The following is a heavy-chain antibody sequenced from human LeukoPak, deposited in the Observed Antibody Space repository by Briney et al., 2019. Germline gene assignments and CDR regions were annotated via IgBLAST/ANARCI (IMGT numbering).Heavy chain of an antibody. Sequence: SESLSLTCTVSGGSISTYYWSWIRQPPGKGLEWIGYIYYSGSTNYNPSLKSRVTISVDTSKNQFSLKLSSVTAADTAVYYCAKSDSTNDAFDIWGQGTMVTVSS. J-gene: IGHJ3*02. D-gene: IGHD2/OR15-2a*01. CDR2: IYYSGST. CDR3: AKSDSTNDAFDI. CDR1: GGSISTYY. V-gene: IGHV4-59*01.